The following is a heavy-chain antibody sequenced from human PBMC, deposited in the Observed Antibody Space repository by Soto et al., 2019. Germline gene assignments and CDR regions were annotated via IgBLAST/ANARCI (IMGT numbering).Heavy chain of an antibody. V-gene: IGHV4-34*01. J-gene: IGHJ4*02. CDR3: AKTNYDYVWGSYRPHLYFDY. D-gene: IGHD3-16*02. CDR2: INHSGST. CDR1: GGSFSGYY. Sequence: PSETLSLTCAVYGGSFSGYYWSWIRQPPGKRLEWIGEINHSGSTNYNPSLKSRVTISVDTSKNQFSLKLSSVTAADTAVYYCAKTNYDYVWGSYRPHLYFDYWGQGTLVTV.